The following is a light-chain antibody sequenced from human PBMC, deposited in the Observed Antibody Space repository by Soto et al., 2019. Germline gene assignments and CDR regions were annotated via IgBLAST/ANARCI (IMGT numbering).Light chain of an antibody. V-gene: IGKV3-20*01. CDR3: QQDVGSPWT. J-gene: IGKJ1*01. Sequence: EIVLTQSPGTLSLSPGERATLSCRASQSVSNFYLAWYQQKPGQAPRLLILGASTRATGIPDRFSGSGSGTDFSLTISRLEPEDFAVYYCQQDVGSPWTFGQGTKVEIK. CDR2: GAS. CDR1: QSVSNFY.